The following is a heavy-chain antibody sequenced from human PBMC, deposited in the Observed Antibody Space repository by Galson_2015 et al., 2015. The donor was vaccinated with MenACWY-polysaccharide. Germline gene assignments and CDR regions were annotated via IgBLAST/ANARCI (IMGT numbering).Heavy chain of an antibody. CDR1: GFTVSSHY. J-gene: IGHJ6*02. CDR2: ISGTGGTT. Sequence: SLRLSCAAAGFTVSSHYMSWVRQAPGKGLEWVSGISGTGGTTYYVDSVKGRFTISRDNFKNTVYLQMSSLRGEDTAVYYCAKAGGISRGMDVWGQGTTVTVSS. CDR3: AKAGGISRGMDV. D-gene: IGHD3-16*02. V-gene: IGHV3-23*01.